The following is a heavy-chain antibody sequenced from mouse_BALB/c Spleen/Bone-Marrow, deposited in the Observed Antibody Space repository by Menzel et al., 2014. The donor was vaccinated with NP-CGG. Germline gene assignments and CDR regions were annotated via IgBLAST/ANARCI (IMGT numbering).Heavy chain of an antibody. J-gene: IGHJ4*01. CDR2: IHPNYDST. Sequence: VQLQHSGAELVKPGASVQISCKASGYTFTDYNMDWVKQSHGKSLEWIGDIHPNYDSTTYNQKFKGKATLTVDKSSSTAYMELRSLTSEDTAVYYCTRGTGYAMDYWGQGTSVTVSS. V-gene: IGHV1-18*01. CDR3: TRGTGYAMDY. CDR1: GYTFTDYN. D-gene: IGHD4-1*01.